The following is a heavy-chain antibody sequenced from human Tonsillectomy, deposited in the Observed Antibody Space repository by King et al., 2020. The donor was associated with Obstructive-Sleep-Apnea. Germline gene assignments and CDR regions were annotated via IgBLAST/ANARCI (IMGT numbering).Heavy chain of an antibody. J-gene: IGHJ1*01. CDR1: GGSISSSSYY. V-gene: IGHV4-39*01. Sequence: LQLQESGPGLVKPSETLSLTCTVSGGSISSSSYYWDWIRQPPGKGLEWIGSSYYSGSTYYNPSLKSRVTISVDTSKNQFSLKLSSVTAADTAVYYCARMGYYTEYFQHWGQGTLVTVSS. CDR3: ARMGYYTEYFQH. D-gene: IGHD3-22*01. CDR2: SYYSGST.